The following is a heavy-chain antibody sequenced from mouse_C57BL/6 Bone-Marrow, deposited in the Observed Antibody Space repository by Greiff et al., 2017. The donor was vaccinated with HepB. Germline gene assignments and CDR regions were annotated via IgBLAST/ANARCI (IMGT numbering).Heavy chain of an antibody. D-gene: IGHD2-4*01. CDR3: ARQEIYYDYYYYFDY. V-gene: IGHV14-2*01. CDR2: IDPEDGET. J-gene: IGHJ2*01. Sequence: VQLKESGAELVKPGASVKLSCTASGFNIKDYYMHWVKQRTEQGLEWIGRIDPEDGETKYAPKFQGKATITADTSSNTAYLQLRSLTSEDTAVYYCARQEIYYDYYYYFDYWGQGTTLTVSS. CDR1: GFNIKDYY.